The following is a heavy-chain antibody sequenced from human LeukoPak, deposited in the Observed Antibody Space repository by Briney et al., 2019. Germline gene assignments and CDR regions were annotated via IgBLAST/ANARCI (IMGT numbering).Heavy chain of an antibody. D-gene: IGHD3-10*01. CDR2: IIPIFGTA. V-gene: IGHV1-69*06. CDR3: ARKAMYRGVLRDYFDY. J-gene: IGHJ4*02. CDR1: GGTFSSHA. Sequence: SVKVSCKASGGTFSSHAISWVRQAPGQGLEWMGGIIPIFGTANYAQKFQGRVTITADKSTSTAYMELSSLRSEDTAVYYCARKAMYRGVLRDYFDYWGQGTLVTVSS.